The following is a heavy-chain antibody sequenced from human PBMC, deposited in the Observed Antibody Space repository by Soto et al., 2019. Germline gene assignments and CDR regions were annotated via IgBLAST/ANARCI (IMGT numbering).Heavy chain of an antibody. D-gene: IGHD3-9*01. V-gene: IGHV1-69*02. Sequence: GASVKVSCKASGGTFSSYTISWVRQAPGQGLEWMGRIIPILGIANYAQKFQGRVTITADKSTSTAYMELSSLRSEDTAVYYCASLTGYSKGASDYWGQGTLVTVSS. CDR3: ASLTGYSKGASDY. CDR1: GGTFSSYT. J-gene: IGHJ4*02. CDR2: IIPILGIA.